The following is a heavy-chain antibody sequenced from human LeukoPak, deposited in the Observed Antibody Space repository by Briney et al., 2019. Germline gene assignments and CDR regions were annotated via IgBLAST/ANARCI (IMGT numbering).Heavy chain of an antibody. CDR2: ISGSGGST. Sequence: GGSLRLSCAASGFTFSSYAMSWVPQAPGKGLEWVSAISGSGGSTYYADSVKGRFTISRDNSKSTLYLQMNSLRAEDTAVYYCARHSGYDFDYFDYWGQGTLVTVSS. J-gene: IGHJ4*02. CDR1: GFTFSSYA. V-gene: IGHV3-23*01. D-gene: IGHD5-12*01. CDR3: ARHSGYDFDYFDY.